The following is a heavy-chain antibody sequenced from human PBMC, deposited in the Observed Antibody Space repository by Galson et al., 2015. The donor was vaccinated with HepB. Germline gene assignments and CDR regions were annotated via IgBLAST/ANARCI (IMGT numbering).Heavy chain of an antibody. CDR2: ISYDGSNK. CDR1: GFTFSSYA. CDR3: ARDVRRGVIVKGFDY. J-gene: IGHJ4*02. D-gene: IGHD3-10*01. Sequence: SLRLSCAASGFTFSSYAMHWVRQAPGKGLEWVAVISYDGSNKYYADSVKGRFTISRDNSKNTLYLQMNSLRAEDTAVYYCARDVRRGVIVKGFDYWGQGTLVTVSS. V-gene: IGHV3-30*04.